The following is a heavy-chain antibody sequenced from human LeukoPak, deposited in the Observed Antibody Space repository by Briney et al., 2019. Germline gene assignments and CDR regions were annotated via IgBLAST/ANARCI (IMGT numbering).Heavy chain of an antibody. CDR1: GFTFSSYG. V-gene: IGHV3-48*01. Sequence: PGGSLRLSCAAYGFTFSSYGMNWLRRAPGKGLEWVSYISSKSSTIYYADSVKGRFTISRNNAQNSLYLQMNSLRAEDTAIYYCARGPSGYHNTGGQGTLVTVYS. D-gene: IGHD5-12*01. CDR2: ISSKSSTI. CDR3: ARGPSGYHNT. J-gene: IGHJ4*02.